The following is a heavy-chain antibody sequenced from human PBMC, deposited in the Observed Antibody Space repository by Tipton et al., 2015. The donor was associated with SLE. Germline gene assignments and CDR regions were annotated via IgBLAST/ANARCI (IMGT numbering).Heavy chain of an antibody. Sequence: TLSLTCAVYGGSFSGYYWSWIRQPPGKGLEWIGEINHSGSTNYNPSLKSRVTISVDTSKNQFSLKLSSVTAADTAVYYCARGRGTTGAFDIWGQGTMVTVSS. J-gene: IGHJ3*02. D-gene: IGHD1-1*01. V-gene: IGHV4-34*01. CDR1: GGSFSGYY. CDR2: INHSGST. CDR3: ARGRGTTGAFDI.